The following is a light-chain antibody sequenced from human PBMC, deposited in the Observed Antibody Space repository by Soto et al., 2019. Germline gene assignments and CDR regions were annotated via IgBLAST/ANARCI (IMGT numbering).Light chain of an antibody. CDR2: KAS. CDR1: QSISSW. J-gene: IGKJ1*01. Sequence: DIEMTQCPSTLPESVGDRVTITCRASQSISSWLAWYQQKPGKAPKLLIYKASTLKSGVPSRFSGSGSGTEFTLTISSLQPDDFATYYCQHYNSYSEAFGQGTKVDI. V-gene: IGKV1-5*03. CDR3: QHYNSYSEA.